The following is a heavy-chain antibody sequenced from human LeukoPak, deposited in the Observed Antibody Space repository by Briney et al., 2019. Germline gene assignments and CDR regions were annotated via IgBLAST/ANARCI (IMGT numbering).Heavy chain of an antibody. CDR3: ARLVWDTTMADGDIDS. CDR2: ISNASTYI. CDR1: GFTFSSYS. J-gene: IGHJ4*02. Sequence: GGSLRLSCAASGFTFSSYSMNWVRQAPGKGLEWVSSISNASTYIYYADSVKGRFTISRDNAKNSLYLQMNSLRAEDTAMYYCARLVWDTTMADGDIDSWGQGTLLIVSS. V-gene: IGHV3-21*01. D-gene: IGHD5-18*01.